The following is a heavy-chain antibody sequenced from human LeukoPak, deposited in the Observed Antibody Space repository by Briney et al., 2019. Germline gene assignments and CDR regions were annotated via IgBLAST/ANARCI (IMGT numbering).Heavy chain of an antibody. CDR2: ISYDGSNK. J-gene: IGHJ4*02. D-gene: IGHD4/OR15-4a*01. CDR3: AKSKGARHLDY. CDR1: GFTFSSYG. Sequence: PGGSLRLSCAASGFTFSSYGMHWVRQAPGKGLEWVAVISYDGSNKYYADSVKGRFTISRDNSKNTLFLQMNSLRAEDTAVYYCAKSKGARHLDYWGQGTLVTVSS. V-gene: IGHV3-30*18.